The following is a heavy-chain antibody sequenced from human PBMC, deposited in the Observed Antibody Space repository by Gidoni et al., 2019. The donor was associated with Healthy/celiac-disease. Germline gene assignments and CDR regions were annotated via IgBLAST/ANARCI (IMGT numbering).Heavy chain of an antibody. CDR1: GFPFSGSA. CDR3: LAYCGGDCYQPGDY. D-gene: IGHD2-21*02. Sequence: EVQLVESGGGWVQPGGSLKLSCAASGFPFSGSAMHGVRLASGNGLEGVGRIRSKANSYATAYAASGKGRLTISRDDSKNTAYLQMNSLKTEDTAVYYCLAYCGGDCYQPGDYWGQGTLVTVSS. V-gene: IGHV3-73*02. J-gene: IGHJ4*02. CDR2: IRSKANSYAT.